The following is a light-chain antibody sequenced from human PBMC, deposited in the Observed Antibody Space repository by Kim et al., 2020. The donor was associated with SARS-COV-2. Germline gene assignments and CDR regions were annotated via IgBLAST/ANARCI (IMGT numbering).Light chain of an antibody. V-gene: IGLV2-8*01. J-gene: IGLJ1*01. CDR3: SSYAGSNNLGV. CDR1: SSDVGGYNY. Sequence: LTQPPSASGSPGQSVTISCTGTSSDVGGYNYVSWYQQHPGKAPKLMIYEVSKRPSGVPDRFSGSKSGNTASLTVSGLQAEDEADYYCSSYAGSNNLGVFGTGTKVTVL. CDR2: EVS.